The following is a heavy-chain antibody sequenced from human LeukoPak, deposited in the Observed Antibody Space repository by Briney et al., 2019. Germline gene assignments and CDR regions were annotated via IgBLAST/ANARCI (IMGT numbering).Heavy chain of an antibody. CDR2: IIPILGIA. J-gene: IGHJ6*02. D-gene: IGHD6-19*01. Sequence: SVKVSCKDSGGTFSSYAISWVRQAPGQGLEWMGRIIPILGIANYAQKFQGRVTITADKSTSTAYMELSSLRSEDTAVYYCARDLKVAGPYYYYGMDVWGQGTTVTVSS. V-gene: IGHV1-69*04. CDR1: GGTFSSYA. CDR3: ARDLKVAGPYYYYGMDV.